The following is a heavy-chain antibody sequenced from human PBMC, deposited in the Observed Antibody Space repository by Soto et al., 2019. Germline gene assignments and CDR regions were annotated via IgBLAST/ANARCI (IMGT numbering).Heavy chain of an antibody. CDR2: ISSSSSYI. D-gene: IGHD3-3*01. V-gene: IGHV3-21*01. Sequence: PGGSLRLSCAASGFTFSVFGMHWVRQAPGKGLEWVSSISSSSSYIYYADSVKGRFTISRDNAKNSLYLQMNSLRAEDTAVYYCARDRHNWSGYSYGMDVWGQGTTVTVSS. CDR3: ARDRHNWSGYSYGMDV. CDR1: GFTFSVFG. J-gene: IGHJ6*02.